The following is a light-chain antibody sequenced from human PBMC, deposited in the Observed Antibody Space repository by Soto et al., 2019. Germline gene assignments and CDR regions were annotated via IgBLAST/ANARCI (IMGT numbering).Light chain of an antibody. CDR1: SSNIGAGYD. CDR2: GNT. V-gene: IGLV1-40*01. CDR3: QSHDSSLNSWV. J-gene: IGLJ3*02. Sequence: QSVLTQPPSMSGAPGQRVTISCTGSSSNIGAGYDVHWYQLLPGTAPKLLIYGNTKRPSGVPDRFSGSKSGTSASLAITGLRAEDEADYYCQSHDSSLNSWVFGGGTKLTVL.